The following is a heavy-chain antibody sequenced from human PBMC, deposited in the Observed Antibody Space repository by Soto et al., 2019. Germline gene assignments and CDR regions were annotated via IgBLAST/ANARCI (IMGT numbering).Heavy chain of an antibody. Sequence: EVQLLESGGGLVQPGGSLRLSCAASGFTFSSYTMSWARQAPGNGLEWVSTISGSGGSTWYADSVKGRFTISRDNSKNTLYLQLSSLRAADTPVFNCAKDLGAVPGTGDGFDLWGQGTLVAVSS. D-gene: IGHD6-19*01. V-gene: IGHV3-23*01. CDR1: GFTFSSYT. J-gene: IGHJ4*02. CDR3: AKDLGAVPGTGDGFDL. CDR2: ISGSGGST.